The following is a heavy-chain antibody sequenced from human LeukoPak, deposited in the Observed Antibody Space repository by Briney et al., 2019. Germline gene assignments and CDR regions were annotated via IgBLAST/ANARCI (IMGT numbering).Heavy chain of an antibody. CDR1: GYTFTSYY. CDR3: ATYRSGYDYNY. Sequence: ASVKVSCKASGYTFTSYYMHWVRQAPGQGLEWMGIINPSGGSTSYAQKFQGRITMTEDTSTDTAYMELSSLRSEDTAVYYCATYRSGYDYNYWGQGTLVTVSS. J-gene: IGHJ4*02. D-gene: IGHD5-12*01. CDR2: INPSGGST. V-gene: IGHV1-46*01.